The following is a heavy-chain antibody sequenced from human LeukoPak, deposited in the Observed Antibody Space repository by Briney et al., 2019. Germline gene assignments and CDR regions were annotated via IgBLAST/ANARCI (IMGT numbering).Heavy chain of an antibody. D-gene: IGHD3-22*01. J-gene: IGHJ3*02. Sequence: GGSLRLSWAASGFTVSSNYMSWVRQAPGKGLEWVSVIYSGGSTYYADSVKGRFTISRDNSKNTLYLQMNSLRAEDTAVYYCARDPQYYYDSSGYHPYAFDIWGQGTMVTVSS. CDR2: IYSGGST. V-gene: IGHV3-66*01. CDR3: ARDPQYYYDSSGYHPYAFDI. CDR1: GFTVSSNY.